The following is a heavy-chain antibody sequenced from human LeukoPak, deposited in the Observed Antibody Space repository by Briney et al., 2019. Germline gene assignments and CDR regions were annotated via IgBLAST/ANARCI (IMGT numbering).Heavy chain of an antibody. Sequence: GGSLRLSCAASGFTCDDYGMSWLRQAPGKGLEWVSGINWNGGSTGYADSVSGRFTISRDNAKNSLYLPMNSLRAEATALYYCARDGGHTVTGGFAYWGQGTLVPVSS. J-gene: IGHJ4*02. CDR1: GFTCDDYG. D-gene: IGHD4-17*01. V-gene: IGHV3-20*04. CDR3: ARDGGHTVTGGFAY. CDR2: INWNGGST.